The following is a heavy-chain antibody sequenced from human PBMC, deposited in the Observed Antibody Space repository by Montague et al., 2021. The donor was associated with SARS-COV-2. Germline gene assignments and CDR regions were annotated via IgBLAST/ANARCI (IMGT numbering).Heavy chain of an antibody. Sequence: SLRLSCAAFGFTFSSFTMSWVRLAPGKGLEWVSTISGSGGSTWYADSVKGRFTISRDNSKSTLFLQMNSLRAEDTALYYCTGADNYGSWGRGTLVTVSS. D-gene: IGHD4-17*01. V-gene: IGHV3-23*01. CDR1: GFTFSSFT. CDR2: ISGSGGST. J-gene: IGHJ5*02. CDR3: TGADNYGS.